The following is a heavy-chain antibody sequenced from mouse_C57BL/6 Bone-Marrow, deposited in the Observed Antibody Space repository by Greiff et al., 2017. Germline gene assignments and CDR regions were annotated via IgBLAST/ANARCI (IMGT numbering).Heavy chain of an antibody. CDR2: INPSNGGT. Sequence: QVQLQQPGTELVKPGASVKLSCKASGYTFTSYWMHWVKQRPGQGLEWIGNINPSNGGTNYNEKFKSKATLTVDKSSSTAYMQLSSLTSEDSAVYDCAGERFITTVVADYARDYWGQGTSVTVSS. CDR3: AGERFITTVVADYARDY. D-gene: IGHD1-1*01. CDR1: GYTFTSYW. J-gene: IGHJ4*01. V-gene: IGHV1-53*01.